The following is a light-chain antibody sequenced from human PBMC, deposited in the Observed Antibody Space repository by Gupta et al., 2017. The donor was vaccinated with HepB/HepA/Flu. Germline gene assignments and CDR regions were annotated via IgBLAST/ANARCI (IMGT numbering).Light chain of an antibody. V-gene: IGKV4-1*01. CDR1: QSVLYSANNKNY. CDR3: QQYYSTPRT. J-gene: IGKJ1*01. CDR2: WAS. Sequence: DIVMTQSPDSLAVSLGERATINCKSSQSVLYSANNKNYLAWYQQKPGQPPKLLIYWASTRESGVPDRFSGSGSGTDFTLSSSSLQAEDVAVYYCQQYYSTPRTFAQWTKVEIK.